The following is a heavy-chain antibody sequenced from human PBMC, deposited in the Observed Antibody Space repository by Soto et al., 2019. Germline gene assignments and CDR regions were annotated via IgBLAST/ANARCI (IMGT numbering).Heavy chain of an antibody. CDR2: INVYNGNT. CDR1: GDRFTSCG. CDR3: ARGVGSGSYYNQYNWFDP. Sequence: GASVEVCCEACGDRFTSCGIRWVRQATGQGLEWMGWINVYNGNTKYAQKVQGRVTMTTDTSTSTAYMELRSLRSDDTAVYYCARGVGSGSYYNQYNWFDPWGQGTLVTVSS. D-gene: IGHD3-10*01. J-gene: IGHJ5*02. V-gene: IGHV1-18*01.